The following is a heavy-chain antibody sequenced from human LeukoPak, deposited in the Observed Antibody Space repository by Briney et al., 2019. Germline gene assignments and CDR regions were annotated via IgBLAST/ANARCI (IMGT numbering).Heavy chain of an antibody. J-gene: IGHJ4*02. Sequence: PSETLSLTYTVSGGSISSSSYYWGWIRQPPGKGLEWIGSIYYSGSTNYNPSLKSRVTMSVDTSKNQFSLKLSSVTAADTAVYYCARDRGDLLFDYWGQGTLVTVSS. D-gene: IGHD2-21*02. V-gene: IGHV4-39*07. CDR1: GGSISSSSYY. CDR2: IYYSGST. CDR3: ARDRGDLLFDY.